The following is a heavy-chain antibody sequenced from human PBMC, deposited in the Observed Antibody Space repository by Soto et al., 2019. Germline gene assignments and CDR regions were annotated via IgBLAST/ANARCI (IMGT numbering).Heavy chain of an antibody. D-gene: IGHD2-2*01. CDR2: ISAYNGNT. V-gene: IGHV1-18*01. Sequence: QVQLVQSGAEVKKPGASVKVSCKASGYTFTSYGISWVRQAPGQGLEGMGWISAYNGNTNYAQKLQGRVTMTTDTSPSTAYMELRSLRSDDTAVYYCAREEGSGYCSSTSCRLQYYFDYWGQGTLVTVSS. CDR3: AREEGSGYCSSTSCRLQYYFDY. J-gene: IGHJ4*02. CDR1: GYTFTSYG.